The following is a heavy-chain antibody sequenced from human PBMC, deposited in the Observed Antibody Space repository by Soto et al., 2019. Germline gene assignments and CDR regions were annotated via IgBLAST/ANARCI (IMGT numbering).Heavy chain of an antibody. Sequence: QITLRESGPALVKDTQTLTLTCTFSGLSLSASGVTVAWIRQPPGKALEWLACIYWDDEERYSPSLRSRLSISKDTSKNHVVLSIANMHPVDTGTYYGAHRRIGQVDVYGLAVWCPGNTVTVSS. D-gene: IGHD2-15*01. CDR1: GLSLSASGVT. CDR2: IYWDDEE. J-gene: IGHJ6*02. V-gene: IGHV2-5*02. CDR3: AHRRIGQVDVYGLAV.